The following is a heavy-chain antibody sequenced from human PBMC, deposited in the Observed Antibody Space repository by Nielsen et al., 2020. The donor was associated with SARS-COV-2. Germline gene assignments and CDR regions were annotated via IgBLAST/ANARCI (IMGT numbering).Heavy chain of an antibody. D-gene: IGHD6-19*01. V-gene: IGHV3-9*01. CDR1: GFTFDDYA. CDR2: ISWNSGSI. J-gene: IGHJ6*03. Sequence: GGSLRLSCAASGFTFDDYAMHWVRQAPGKGLEWVSGISWNSGSIGYADSVKGRFTISRDNAKNSLYLQMNSLRDEDTAVYYCARRSPPVDYYYMDVWGKGTTVTVSS. CDR3: ARRSPPVDYYYMDV.